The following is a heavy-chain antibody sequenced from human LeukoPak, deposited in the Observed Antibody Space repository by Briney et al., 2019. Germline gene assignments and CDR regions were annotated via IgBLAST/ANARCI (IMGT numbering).Heavy chain of an antibody. Sequence: GGSLRLSCAASGFNFSSYEMNWVRQAPGKGLEWVSAISGSGGSTYYADSVKGRFTISRDNSKNTLFLQMNSLRAEDTAVYYCARHSVTGTASFYAFNIWGQGTMVTVSS. V-gene: IGHV3-23*01. D-gene: IGHD1-7*01. J-gene: IGHJ3*02. CDR1: GFNFSSYE. CDR2: ISGSGGST. CDR3: ARHSVTGTASFYAFNI.